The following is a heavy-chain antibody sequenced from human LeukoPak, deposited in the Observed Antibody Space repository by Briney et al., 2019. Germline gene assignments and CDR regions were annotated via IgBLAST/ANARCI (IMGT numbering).Heavy chain of an antibody. D-gene: IGHD3-22*01. CDR3: AGRITMIVVVTYDAFDI. CDR1: GGTFSSYT. CDR2: IIPILGIA. Sequence: ASVKVSCKASGGTFSSYTISWVRQAPGQGLEWMGRIIPILGIANYAQKFQGRVTITADKSTSTAYMELSSLRSEDTAAYYCAGRITMIVVVTYDAFDIWGQGTMVTVSS. J-gene: IGHJ3*02. V-gene: IGHV1-69*02.